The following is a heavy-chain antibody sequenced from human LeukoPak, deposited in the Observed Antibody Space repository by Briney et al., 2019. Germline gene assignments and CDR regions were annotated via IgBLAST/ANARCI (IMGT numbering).Heavy chain of an antibody. CDR3: AKDEPGSYSPSDY. V-gene: IGHV3-30*18. CDR1: GFTIRNYA. CDR2: ISYDGNDK. D-gene: IGHD3-10*01. J-gene: IGHJ4*02. Sequence: GGSLRLSCAASGFTIRNYAMHWVRQAPGKGLEWVAFISYDGNDKYYADSVKGRFTISRDNSKNTLYLQMNSPRAEDTAVYYCAKDEPGSYSPSDYWGQGTLVTVSS.